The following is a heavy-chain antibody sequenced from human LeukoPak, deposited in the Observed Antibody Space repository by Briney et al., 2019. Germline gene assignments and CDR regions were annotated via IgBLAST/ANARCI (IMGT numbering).Heavy chain of an antibody. D-gene: IGHD1-1*01. CDR2: ITLHSGDT. Sequence: ASVTVSCKASGHTLTVHYIHWVRQGPGQGLEWLGWITLHSGDTHYAQKYQGRLTMTSDTSISTGYMELSTLQFDDTAVYYCAREGQLGLDNWGQGTLVTVSS. CDR3: AREGQLGLDN. J-gene: IGHJ1*01. CDR1: GHTLTVHY. V-gene: IGHV1-2*02.